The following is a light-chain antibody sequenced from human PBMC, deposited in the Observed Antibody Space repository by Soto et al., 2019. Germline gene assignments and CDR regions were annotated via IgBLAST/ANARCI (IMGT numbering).Light chain of an antibody. CDR3: QQYNNWPPDT. CDR2: GAS. CDR1: QSVNNN. V-gene: IGKV3-15*01. Sequence: EIILTQSPASLSVSPGERATLSCRASQSVNNNLAWYQQKRGQAPRLLIYGASTRATGIPGRFRGSGSGTEFTLTITSLQSEDFAVYFCQQYNNWPPDTFGQGTKVAIK. J-gene: IGKJ2*01.